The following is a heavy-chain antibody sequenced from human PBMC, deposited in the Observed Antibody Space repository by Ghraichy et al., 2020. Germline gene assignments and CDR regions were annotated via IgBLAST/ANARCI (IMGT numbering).Heavy chain of an antibody. Sequence: GESLNISCTASGFTFGDYAMSWVRQAPGKGLEWISFIRSKPYGGTIEYAASVKGRFTISRDDSKSIAYLQMNSLKTEDTAVYYCTRAIRQHLVQVGYYFDYWGQGTLVTVST. CDR2: IRSKPYGGTI. CDR1: GFTFGDYA. J-gene: IGHJ4*02. CDR3: TRAIRQHLVQVGYYFDY. D-gene: IGHD6-13*01. V-gene: IGHV3-49*04.